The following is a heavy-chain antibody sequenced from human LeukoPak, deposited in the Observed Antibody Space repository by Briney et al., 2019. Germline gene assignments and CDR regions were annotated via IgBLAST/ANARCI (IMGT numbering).Heavy chain of an antibody. V-gene: IGHV1-8*01. CDR3: ARGTFDMTTVTPEVY. CDR1: GFTFTSYD. J-gene: IGHJ4*02. D-gene: IGHD4-17*01. Sequence: ASVKVSCKASGFTFTSYDINWVRQAPGQGLEWMGWMNPNSGNTRYAQKVQGRITMTRDTSISTAYMELSSLRSEDTAVYYCARGTFDMTTVTPEVYWGQGTLVTVSS. CDR2: MNPNSGNT.